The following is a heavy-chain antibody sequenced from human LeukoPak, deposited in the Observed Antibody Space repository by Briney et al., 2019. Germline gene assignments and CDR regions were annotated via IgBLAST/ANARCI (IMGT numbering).Heavy chain of an antibody. CDR1: GYSISSGYY. D-gene: IGHD6-13*01. CDR3: ARLSIAAAGTEIFRFDY. V-gene: IGHV4-38-2*02. CDR2: IYHSGST. Sequence: SETLSLTCTVSGYSISSGYYWGWIRQPPGKGLEWIGSIYHSGSTYYNPSLKSRVTISVDTSKNQFSLKLSSVTAADTAVYYCARLSIAAAGTEIFRFDYWGQGTLVTVSS. J-gene: IGHJ4*02.